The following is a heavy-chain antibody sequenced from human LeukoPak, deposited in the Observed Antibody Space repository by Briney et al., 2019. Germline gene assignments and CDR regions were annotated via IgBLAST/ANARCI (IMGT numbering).Heavy chain of an antibody. V-gene: IGHV1-2*02. CDR2: INPNSGAT. CDR3: ARGEYYYDSSGYYYGVDY. D-gene: IGHD3-22*01. Sequence: ASVKVSCKASGYTFTGYYMHWVRQAPGQGLEWMGWINPNSGATNYAQKFQGRVTMTRDTSISTAYMELSRLRSDDTAVYYCARGEYYYDSSGYYYGVDYWGQGTLVTVSS. CDR1: GYTFTGYY. J-gene: IGHJ4*02.